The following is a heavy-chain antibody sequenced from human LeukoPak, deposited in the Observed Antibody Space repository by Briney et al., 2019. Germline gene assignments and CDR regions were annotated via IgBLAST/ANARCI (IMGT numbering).Heavy chain of an antibody. D-gene: IGHD6-13*01. J-gene: IGHJ3*02. CDR3: ARSGYIAAAGTAELDAFDI. CDR2: IYYSGST. V-gene: IGHV4-38-2*02. Sequence: SETLSLTCTVSGYSISSGYYWGWIRQPPGKGLEWIGSIYYSGSTYYNPSLKSRVTISVDTSKNQFSLKLSSVTAADTAVYYCARSGYIAAAGTAELDAFDIWGQGTMVTVSS. CDR1: GYSISSGYY.